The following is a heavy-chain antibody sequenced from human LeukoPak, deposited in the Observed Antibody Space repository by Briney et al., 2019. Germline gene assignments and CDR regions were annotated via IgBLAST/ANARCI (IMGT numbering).Heavy chain of an antibody. Sequence: GGSLRLSCAASGFTFSSYGMHWVRQAPGKGLEWVANIKQDGSEKYYVDSVKGRFTISRDNAKNSLYLQMNSLRAEDTAVYYCARGPITIFGVAFDYWGQGTLVTVSS. V-gene: IGHV3-7*01. J-gene: IGHJ4*02. CDR1: GFTFSSYG. CDR3: ARGPITIFGVAFDY. CDR2: IKQDGSEK. D-gene: IGHD3-3*01.